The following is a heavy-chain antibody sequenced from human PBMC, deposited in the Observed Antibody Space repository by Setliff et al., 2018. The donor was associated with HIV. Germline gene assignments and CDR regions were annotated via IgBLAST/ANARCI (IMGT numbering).Heavy chain of an antibody. Sequence: SVMVSCKASGGSSSTYAINWVRQAPGQGLEWMGQIMPIIHFTNYAQKFQGRVTISADESTSTMYMELTSLRSEDTAVYYCAGPRGDEAFDIWGQGTMVTVSS. V-gene: IGHV1-69*10. CDR3: AGPRGDEAFDI. CDR1: GGSSSTYA. J-gene: IGHJ3*02. CDR2: IMPIIHFT. D-gene: IGHD3-10*01.